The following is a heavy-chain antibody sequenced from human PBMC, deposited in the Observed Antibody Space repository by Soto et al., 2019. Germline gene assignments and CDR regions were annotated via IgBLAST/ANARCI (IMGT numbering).Heavy chain of an antibody. Sequence: QVQLQESGPGLVKPSETLSLTCTVSGNSISTDKWWSWVRQPPGKGLEWIGESWHGGNTTYSPSRKRRVNMSLDKSNNQFSLRLNSVTAADTAVYYCAKNPCGVCRCDTGFDVWGQGTTVTVSP. D-gene: IGHD2-21*01. CDR3: AKNPCGVCRCDTGFDV. CDR2: SWHGGNT. J-gene: IGHJ3*01. CDR1: GNSISTDKW. V-gene: IGHV4-4*02.